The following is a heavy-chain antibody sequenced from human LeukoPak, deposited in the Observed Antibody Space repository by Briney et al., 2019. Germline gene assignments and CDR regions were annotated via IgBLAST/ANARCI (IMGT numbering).Heavy chain of an antibody. V-gene: IGHV4-39*07. CDR3: ARETLEIAAADTFDY. J-gene: IGHJ4*02. CDR1: GGSISSSSYY. CDR2: IYYSGST. Sequence: SETLSLTCTVSGGSISSSSYYWGWIRQPPGKGLEWIGSIYYSGSTYYNPSLKSRVTISVDTSKNQFSLKLSSVTAADTAVYYCARETLEIAAADTFDYWGQGTLVTVSS. D-gene: IGHD6-13*01.